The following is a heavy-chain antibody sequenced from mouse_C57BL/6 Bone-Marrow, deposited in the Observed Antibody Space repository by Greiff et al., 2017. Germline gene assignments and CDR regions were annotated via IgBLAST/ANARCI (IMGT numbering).Heavy chain of an antibody. V-gene: IGHV10-3*01. CDR3: VRDYYGFYAMDY. D-gene: IGHD1-1*01. Sequence: DAAGGLVQPKGSLKLSCAASGFTFNTYAMHWVRQAPGKGLEWVARIRSKSSNYATYYADSVKDRFTISRDDSQSMLYLQMNKLTTEYTAIYYCVRDYYGFYAMDYWGQGTSVTVSS. CDR2: IRSKSSNYAT. CDR1: GFTFNTYA. J-gene: IGHJ4*01.